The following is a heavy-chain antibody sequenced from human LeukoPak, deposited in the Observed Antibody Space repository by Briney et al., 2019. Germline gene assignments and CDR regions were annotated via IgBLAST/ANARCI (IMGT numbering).Heavy chain of an antibody. CDR3: ARGSPGY. J-gene: IGHJ4*02. CDR1: GGSFSDYS. CDR2: IIHSGSS. V-gene: IGHV4-34*01. Sequence: SETLSLTCAVYGGSFSDYSWTWIRQSPGKALEWIGEIIHSGSSHYNPSLKSRVTISVDTSKNQFSLKLTSVTAADTAVYFCARGSPGYWSQGTLVTVSS.